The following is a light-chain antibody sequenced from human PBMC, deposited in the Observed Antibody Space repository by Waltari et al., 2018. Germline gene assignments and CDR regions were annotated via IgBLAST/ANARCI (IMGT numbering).Light chain of an antibody. V-gene: IGLV2-23*02. J-gene: IGLJ2*01. CDR1: SSDVGNYTR. Sequence: QSALTQPASVSGSPGQSTTISCTGTSSDVGNYTRVSWYQQHPGKAPKLMIYAVSKRPSGVSDRFSGSKSGDMASLTISGLQPEDEAEYFCSSYAGSSKGVFGGGTKVTVL. CDR3: SSYAGSSKGV. CDR2: AVS.